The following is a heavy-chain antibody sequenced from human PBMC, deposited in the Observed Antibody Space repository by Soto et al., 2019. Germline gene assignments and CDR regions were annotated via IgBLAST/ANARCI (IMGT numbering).Heavy chain of an antibody. D-gene: IGHD4-17*01. Sequence: QVQLVESGGGVVQPGRSLRLSCAASGFTFSSYAMHWVRQAPGKGLEWVAVISYDGSNKYYADSVKGRFTISRDNSKNTLYLQMNSLRAEDTAVYYCARPLDYGDYAYYGMDVW. CDR1: GFTFSSYA. CDR3: ARPLDYGDYAYYGMDV. V-gene: IGHV3-30-3*01. J-gene: IGHJ6*01. CDR2: ISYDGSNK.